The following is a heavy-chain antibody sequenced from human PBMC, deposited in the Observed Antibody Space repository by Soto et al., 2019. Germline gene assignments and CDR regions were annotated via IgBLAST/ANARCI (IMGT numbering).Heavy chain of an antibody. J-gene: IGHJ6*02. V-gene: IGHV3-30-3*01. D-gene: IGHD3-16*01. CDR3: ARDFESYHDYVWGSPVVPHYGMDV. Sequence: GGSLRLSCAASGFTFSSYAMHWVRQAPGKGLEWVAVISYDGSNKYYADSVKGRFTISRDNSENTLYLQMNSLRAEDTAVYYCARDFESYHDYVWGSPVVPHYGMDVWGQGTTVTVSS. CDR2: ISYDGSNK. CDR1: GFTFSSYA.